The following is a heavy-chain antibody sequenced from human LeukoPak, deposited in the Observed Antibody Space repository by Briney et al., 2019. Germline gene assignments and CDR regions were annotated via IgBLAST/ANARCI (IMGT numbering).Heavy chain of an antibody. CDR1: GGSISNYF. CDR2: VYYSGST. CDR3: ARRAGTGGRNYFDY. V-gene: IGHV4-59*08. Sequence: AETLTPTCTVSGGSISNYFWSWVRQPPGEGLEWIGYVYYSGSTNYNPSLKSRVTISVETSKNQFSLNLSSVTAADTAVYYCARRAGTGGRNYFDYWGHGAMVIVAS. D-gene: IGHD3/OR15-3a*01. J-gene: IGHJ4*03.